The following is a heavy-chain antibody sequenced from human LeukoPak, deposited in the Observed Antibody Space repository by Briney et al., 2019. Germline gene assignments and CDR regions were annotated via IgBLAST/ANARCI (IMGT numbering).Heavy chain of an antibody. D-gene: IGHD7-27*01. CDR1: GFTVSSNY. CDR3: AKDKDSVTGDPYYFDY. CDR2: LYSGGTT. J-gene: IGHJ4*02. V-gene: IGHV3-53*01. Sequence: GSLRLSCAASGFTVSSNYMSWVRQAPGKGLEWVSVLYSGGTTYYADSVKGRFIISRDNSKNTLHLQMNSLRAEDTAVYYCAKDKDSVTGDPYYFDYWGQGTLVTVSS.